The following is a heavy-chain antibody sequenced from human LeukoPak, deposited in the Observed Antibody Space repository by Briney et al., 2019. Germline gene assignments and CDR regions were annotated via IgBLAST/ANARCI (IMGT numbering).Heavy chain of an antibody. CDR2: ISGSGGST. D-gene: IGHD2-2*01. CDR1: GFTFSSYA. J-gene: IGHJ4*02. Sequence: GGSLRLSCAASGFTFSSYAMSWVRQAPGKGLEWVSAISGSGGSTYYADSVKGRFTISRDNSKNTLYLQMNSLRAEDTAVYYCAKDIVVVPAAPMGDDYWGQGTLVTVSS. CDR3: AKDIVVVPAAPMGDDY. V-gene: IGHV3-23*01.